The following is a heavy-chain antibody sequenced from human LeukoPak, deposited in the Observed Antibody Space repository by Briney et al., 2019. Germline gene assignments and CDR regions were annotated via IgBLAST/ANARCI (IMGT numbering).Heavy chain of an antibody. D-gene: IGHD1-7*01. Sequence: GGSLRLSCAASGFTFNRPAMIWVRQAPGKGLEWVSQISGGGGVTYYADSVKSRFTISRDNSKNTLYLQMTSLRVEDTAFYYCAKDQGTMTGTTEYFDSWGQGTLVTVSS. V-gene: IGHV3-23*01. J-gene: IGHJ4*02. CDR3: AKDQGTMTGTTEYFDS. CDR1: GFTFNRPA. CDR2: ISGGGGVT.